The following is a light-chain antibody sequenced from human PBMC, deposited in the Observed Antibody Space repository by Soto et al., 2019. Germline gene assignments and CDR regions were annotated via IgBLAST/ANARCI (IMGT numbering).Light chain of an antibody. V-gene: IGKV1-39*01. Sequence: DIQMTQSPSSLPASVGDTVTITCRASQSIGKHLNWYQQKPGKAPKFLIYSVSSLQSGVPSRFSGSGSGTYFTLTINSLQPEDFATYYCQQGYSSAITFGQGTRLEI. CDR3: QQGYSSAIT. CDR2: SVS. J-gene: IGKJ5*01. CDR1: QSIGKH.